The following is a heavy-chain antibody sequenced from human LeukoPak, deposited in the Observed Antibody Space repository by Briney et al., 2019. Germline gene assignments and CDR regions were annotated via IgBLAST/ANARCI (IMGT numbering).Heavy chain of an antibody. CDR2: IIPIFGTA. J-gene: IGHJ3*02. D-gene: IGHD3-16*01. V-gene: IGHV1-69*13. CDR3: ARDLGVGIPVDAFDI. Sequence: ASVKVSCKASGGTFSSYAISWVRQAPGQGLEWMGGIIPIFGTANYAQKFQGRVTITADESTSTAYMELSSLRSEDTAVYYCARDLGVGIPVDAFDIWGQGTMVTVSS. CDR1: GGTFSSYA.